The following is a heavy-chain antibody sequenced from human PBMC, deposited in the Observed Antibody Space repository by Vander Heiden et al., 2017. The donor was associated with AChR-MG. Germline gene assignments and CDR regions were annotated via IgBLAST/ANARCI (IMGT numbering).Heavy chain of an antibody. D-gene: IGHD2-15*01. CDR3: ARGQDIVVVVNLFDY. CDR1: GFTFSSYW. J-gene: IGHJ4*02. V-gene: IGHV3-7*04. Sequence: EVQLVESGGGLVQPGGSLRLSCAASGFTFSSYWMSWVRQAPGKGLEWVANIKQDGSEKYYVDSVKGRFTISRDNAKNSLYLQMNSLRAEDTAVYYCARGQDIVVVVNLFDYWGQGTLVTVSS. CDR2: IKQDGSEK.